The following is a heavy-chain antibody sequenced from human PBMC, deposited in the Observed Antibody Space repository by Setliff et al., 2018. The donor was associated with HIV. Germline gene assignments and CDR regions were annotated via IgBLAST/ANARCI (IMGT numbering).Heavy chain of an antibody. V-gene: IGHV2-70*11. D-gene: IGHD6-13*01. Sequence: SGPTLVNPTQTLTLTCTVSGFSIGTLGMCVGWIRQPPGKALEWLARIDWDDDKYYSTSLRTRLTVSKDNSKNQVVLTMTNMGPLDTGTYYCARIRSSPIASAGLDFLDYWGQGTLVTVSS. CDR2: IDWDDDK. CDR3: ARIRSSPIASAGLDFLDY. CDR1: GFSIGTLGMC. J-gene: IGHJ4*02.